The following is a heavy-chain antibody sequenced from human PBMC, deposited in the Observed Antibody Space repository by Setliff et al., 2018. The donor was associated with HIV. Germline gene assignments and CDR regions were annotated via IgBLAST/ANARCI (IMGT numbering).Heavy chain of an antibody. CDR3: AKDGSSTVTPPYFDY. D-gene: IGHD4-17*01. Sequence: LRLSCAASGFTFGDFAMHWVRQAPGKGLEWVSRISWDGGNTYYADSVKGRFTISRDNSKNSLYLQMNSLRPEDTALYYCAKDGSSTVTPPYFDYWGQGTLVTVSS. CDR2: ISWDGGNT. CDR1: GFTFGDFA. J-gene: IGHJ4*02. V-gene: IGHV3-43D*03.